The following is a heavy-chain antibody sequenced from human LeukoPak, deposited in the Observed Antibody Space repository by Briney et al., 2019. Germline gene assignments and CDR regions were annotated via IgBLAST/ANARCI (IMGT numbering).Heavy chain of an antibody. D-gene: IGHD5-18*01. CDR1: GGSFSGYY. CDR2: INHSGST. J-gene: IGHJ4*02. Sequence: PSETLSLTCAVYGGSFSGYYWSWIRQPPGKGLEWIGEINHSGSTNYNPSLKRRVTISVDTSRNQFSLKLTSMTAADTAVYYCARGFGDTAMVSPFDYWGQGTLVTVSS. V-gene: IGHV4-34*01. CDR3: ARGFGDTAMVSPFDY.